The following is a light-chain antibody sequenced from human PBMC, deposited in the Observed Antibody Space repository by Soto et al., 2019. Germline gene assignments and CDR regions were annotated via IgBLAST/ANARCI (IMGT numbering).Light chain of an antibody. Sequence: EIVMTQSPASLSVSPGETATLSCRASQSISNSLAWYQQKPGQAPSLLIYGASTRATGIPARFSGSGSGTEFTLTISSLQSEDSALYYCQEYNNWPPRTFGQGTKLEIK. J-gene: IGKJ2*01. CDR3: QEYNNWPPRT. V-gene: IGKV3-15*01. CDR2: GAS. CDR1: QSISNS.